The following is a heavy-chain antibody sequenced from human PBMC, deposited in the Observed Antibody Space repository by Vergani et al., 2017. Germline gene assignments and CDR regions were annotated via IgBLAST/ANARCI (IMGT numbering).Heavy chain of an antibody. CDR3: VKDRGASIGFDD. Sequence: QVQLVESGGGVVQPGGSLRLSCAASGFSFGSYGMHWVRVRQAPGKGLEWLAYLRYDGTTKQYADSLKGRFTISRDNSKNTLYLQMDSLRPEDTAMFYCVKDRGASIGFDDWGQGTQVTVSS. D-gene: IGHD2-2*01. J-gene: IGHJ4*02. CDR2: LRYDGTTK. CDR1: GFSFGSYG. V-gene: IGHV3-30*02.